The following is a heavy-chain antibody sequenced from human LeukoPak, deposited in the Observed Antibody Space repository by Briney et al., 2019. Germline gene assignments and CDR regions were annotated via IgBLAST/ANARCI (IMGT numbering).Heavy chain of an antibody. CDR2: IKQDGSEK. Sequence: GGSLRLSCAASGFTFSSYWMSWVRQAQGKELEWVANIKQDGSEKYYVDSVKGRFTISRDNAKNSLYLQMNSLRAEDTAVYYCAVMSPACYGCSGFCFLWGEGTGVSVFS. CDR1: GFTFSSYW. D-gene: IGHD5-18*01. J-gene: IGHJ4*02. V-gene: IGHV3-7*01. CDR3: AVMSPACYGCSGFCFL.